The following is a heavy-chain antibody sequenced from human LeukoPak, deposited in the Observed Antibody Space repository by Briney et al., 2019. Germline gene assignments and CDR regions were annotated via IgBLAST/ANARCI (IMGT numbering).Heavy chain of an antibody. CDR1: GFTVSSNY. CDR3: ARDGKSPWDVGGFDP. Sequence: GGSLRLSCAASGFTVSSNYMSWVRQAPGKGLEWVSVIYSGGSTYYADAVKGRFTISRDNSKNTLYLQMNSLRAEDTAVYYCARDGKSPWDVGGFDPWGQGTQVTVSS. D-gene: IGHD1-1*01. J-gene: IGHJ5*02. V-gene: IGHV3-66*01. CDR2: IYSGGST.